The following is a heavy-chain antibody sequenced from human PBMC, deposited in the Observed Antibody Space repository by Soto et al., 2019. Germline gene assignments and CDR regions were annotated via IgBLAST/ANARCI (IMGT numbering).Heavy chain of an antibody. CDR1: GYPFTSHV. CDR3: ARDPSTSRFDY. CDR2: ISTYSGIR. J-gene: IGHJ4*02. V-gene: IGHV1-18*01. Sequence: GASLKVSCKSSGYPFTSHVVSWLRQAPGQGLEWLGWISTYSGIRNYARKFQDRVTMGSDTSTSTVYMELRSLTSNDTAMYYCARDPSTSRFDYWGQGTLVTVSS. D-gene: IGHD2-2*01.